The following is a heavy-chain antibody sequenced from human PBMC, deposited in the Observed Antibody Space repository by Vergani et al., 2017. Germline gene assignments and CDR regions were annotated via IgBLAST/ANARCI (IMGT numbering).Heavy chain of an antibody. CDR2: IYYSGST. Sequence: QLQLQESGPGLVKPSETLSLTCTVSGGSISSSSYYWGWIRQPPGKGLEWIGSIYYSGSTYYNPSLKSRVTISVDTSKNQFSLKLSSLTAADTAVYYCARDVVVPAAMGYYYGMDVWGQGTTVTVSS. CDR3: ARDVVVPAAMGYYYGMDV. J-gene: IGHJ6*02. V-gene: IGHV4-39*07. CDR1: GGSISSSSYY. D-gene: IGHD2-2*01.